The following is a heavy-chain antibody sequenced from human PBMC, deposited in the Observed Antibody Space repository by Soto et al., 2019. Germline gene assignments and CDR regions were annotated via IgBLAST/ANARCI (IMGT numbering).Heavy chain of an antibody. CDR3: ARSRVRGVIHYFDF. V-gene: IGHV4-34*01. D-gene: IGHD3-10*01. CDR2: INHSGST. J-gene: IGHJ4*02. Sequence: PSGTLSVTCAVWGGSFCSYYWSWIRQPPGKGLEWIGEINHSGSTNYNPSLKSRVTISVDTSKNQFSLKLSSVTAADTAVYYWARSRVRGVIHYFDFWGQGTLVTVSS. CDR1: GGSFCSYY.